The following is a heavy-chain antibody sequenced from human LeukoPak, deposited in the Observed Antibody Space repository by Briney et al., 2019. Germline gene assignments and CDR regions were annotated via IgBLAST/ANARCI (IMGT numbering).Heavy chain of an antibody. CDR1: GGSIGTYY. D-gene: IGHD3-16*02. CDR2: IYVTGST. CDR3: ARHIGGGIEDMDV. Sequence: PSETLSLTCTVSGGSIGTYYWSWIRQSPGKGLEWIGYIYVTGSTRYNPYLQSRVTISVDTSRNQFFLKISSVTAADTAVYYCARHIGGGIEDMDVWGKRTKVTVSS. V-gene: IGHV4-59*08. J-gene: IGHJ6*03.